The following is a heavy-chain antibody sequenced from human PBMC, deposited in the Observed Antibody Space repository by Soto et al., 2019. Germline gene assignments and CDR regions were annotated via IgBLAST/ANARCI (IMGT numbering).Heavy chain of an antibody. J-gene: IGHJ5*02. CDR1: GGSISSYY. CDR3: ARGAYDFWSGYINWFDP. V-gene: IGHV4-4*07. Sequence: SETLSLTCTVSGGSISSYYWSWIRQPAGKGLEWIGRIYTSGSTNYNPSLKSRVTMSVDTSKNQFSLKLSSVTAADTAVYYCARGAYDFWSGYINWFDPWGQGTLVTVSS. D-gene: IGHD3-3*01. CDR2: IYTSGST.